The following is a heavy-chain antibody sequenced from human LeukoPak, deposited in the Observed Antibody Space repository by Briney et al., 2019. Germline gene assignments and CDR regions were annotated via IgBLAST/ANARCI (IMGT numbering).Heavy chain of an antibody. CDR3: ARDRRHIVVVTAYTLNGGFDY. Sequence: ASVKVSCKASGYTFTSYYMHWVRQAPGQGLEWMGIINPSGGSTSYAQKFQGRVTMTRDTSISTAYMELSRLRSDDTAVYYCARDRRHIVVVTAYTLNGGFDYWGQGTLVTVSS. D-gene: IGHD2-21*02. J-gene: IGHJ4*02. V-gene: IGHV1-46*01. CDR2: INPSGGST. CDR1: GYTFTSYY.